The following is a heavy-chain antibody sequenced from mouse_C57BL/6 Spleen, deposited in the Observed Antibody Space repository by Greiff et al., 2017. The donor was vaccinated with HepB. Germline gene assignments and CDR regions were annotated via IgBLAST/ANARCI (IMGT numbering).Heavy chain of an antibody. V-gene: IGHV1-69*01. Sequence: VQLQQPGAELVMPGASVKLSCKASGYTFTSYWMHWVKQRPGQGLEWIGEIDPSDSYTNYNQKFKGKSTLTVDKSSSTAYMQLSSLTSEDSAVYYCARYWEGFAYWGQGTLVTVSA. D-gene: IGHD4-1*01. CDR3: ARYWEGFAY. CDR2: IDPSDSYT. CDR1: GYTFTSYW. J-gene: IGHJ3*01.